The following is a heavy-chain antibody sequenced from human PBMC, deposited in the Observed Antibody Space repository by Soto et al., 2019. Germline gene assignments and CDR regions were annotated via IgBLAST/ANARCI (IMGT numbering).Heavy chain of an antibody. Sequence: SEALSLTCSVSGDSISSYYWSWIRQPPGKGLEWIGYIYYSGSTNYNPSLKSRVTISVDTSKNQFSLKLSSVTAADTAVYYCARVSWMAAESYYFDYWGQGTLVTVSS. V-gene: IGHV4-59*01. CDR3: ARVSWMAAESYYFDY. CDR1: GDSISSYY. J-gene: IGHJ4*02. D-gene: IGHD6-13*01. CDR2: IYYSGST.